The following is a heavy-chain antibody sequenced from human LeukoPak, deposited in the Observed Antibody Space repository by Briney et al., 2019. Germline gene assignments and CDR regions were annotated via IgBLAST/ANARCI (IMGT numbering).Heavy chain of an antibody. J-gene: IGHJ3*02. Sequence: GGSLRLSCTTSGFTFSTYVMHWVRQAPGKGLEWVAVIWYDGTNRYYADSVKGRFTISRDNSKNTLYLQMNSMRAEDTAVYYCARDQDRAFDIWGQGTMVTVSS. CDR1: GFTFSTYV. CDR2: IWYDGTNR. CDR3: ARDQDRAFDI. V-gene: IGHV3-33*01.